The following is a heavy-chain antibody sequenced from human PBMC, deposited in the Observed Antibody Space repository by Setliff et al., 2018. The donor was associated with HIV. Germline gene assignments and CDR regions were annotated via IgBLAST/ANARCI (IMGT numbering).Heavy chain of an antibody. J-gene: IGHJ4*02. CDR2: IYPGDSDT. V-gene: IGHV5-51*01. CDR1: GYTFTNYW. CDR3: ARHGQYGSGSYYNRPFDF. Sequence: PGESLKISCQGSGYTFTNYWIAWLRQMPGKGLEWMGIIYPGDSDTRYSPSFQGQVTISADKSISTAYLQWSSLKASDTAVYYCARHGQYGSGSYYNRPFDFWGQGTLVTVS. D-gene: IGHD3-10*01.